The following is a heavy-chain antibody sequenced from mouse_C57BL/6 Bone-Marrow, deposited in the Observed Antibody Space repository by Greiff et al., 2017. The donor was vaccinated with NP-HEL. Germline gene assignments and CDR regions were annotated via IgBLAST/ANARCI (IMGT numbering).Heavy chain of an antibody. Sequence: QVQLQQSGAELVRPGTSVKVSCKASGYAFTNYLIEWVKQRPGQGLEWIGVINPGSGGTNYNEKFKGKATLTADKSSSTAYMQLSSLTSEDSAVYFCARNYFYYAMDYWGQGTSVTVSS. J-gene: IGHJ4*01. D-gene: IGHD2-1*01. CDR1: GYAFTNYL. CDR2: INPGSGGT. CDR3: ARNYFYYAMDY. V-gene: IGHV1-54*01.